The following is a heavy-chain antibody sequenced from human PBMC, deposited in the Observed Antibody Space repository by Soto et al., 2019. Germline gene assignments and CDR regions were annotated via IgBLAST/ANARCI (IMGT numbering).Heavy chain of an antibody. D-gene: IGHD6-19*01. CDR2: ISGDTATT. J-gene: IGHJ6*02. CDR3: AKPLQQWLLQGSGVDV. V-gene: IGHV3-23*01. Sequence: GGSLRLSCAASGFTFSSYEMNWVRQAPGKGLQWVSAISGDTATTHYADSVKGRFTISRDNSRDTLYLQMNSLRVEDTAIYYCAKPLQQWLLQGSGVDVWGQGTTVTVSS. CDR1: GFTFSSYE.